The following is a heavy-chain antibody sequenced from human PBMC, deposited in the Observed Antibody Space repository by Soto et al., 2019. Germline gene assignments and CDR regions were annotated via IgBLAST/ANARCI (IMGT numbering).Heavy chain of an antibody. Sequence: PSETLSLTCTVSGGSISSGDYYWSWIRQPPGKGLEWIGYIYYSGSTYYDPSLKSRVTISVDTSKNQFSLKLSSVTAADTAVYYCARWRGYDFWSGYYYYGMDVWGQGTTVTVSS. V-gene: IGHV4-30-4*01. CDR1: GGSISSGDYY. CDR3: ARWRGYDFWSGYYYYGMDV. D-gene: IGHD3-3*01. CDR2: IYYSGST. J-gene: IGHJ6*02.